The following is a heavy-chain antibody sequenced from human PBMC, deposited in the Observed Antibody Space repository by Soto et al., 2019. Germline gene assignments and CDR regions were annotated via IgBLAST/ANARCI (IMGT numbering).Heavy chain of an antibody. Sequence: QVQLVQSGAEVKKPGSSVKVSYKASGGTFSSYAISWVRQAPGQGLEWMGGIIPIFGTANYAQKFQGRVTITADESTSTAYMELSSLRSEDTAVYYCARDHGSGRPILYGMDVWGQGTTVTVSS. CDR2: IIPIFGTA. CDR1: GGTFSSYA. CDR3: ARDHGSGRPILYGMDV. D-gene: IGHD3-10*01. J-gene: IGHJ6*02. V-gene: IGHV1-69*01.